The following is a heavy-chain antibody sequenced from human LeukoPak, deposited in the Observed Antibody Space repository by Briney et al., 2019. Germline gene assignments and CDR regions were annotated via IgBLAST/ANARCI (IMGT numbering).Heavy chain of an antibody. CDR1: GFRFSGYW. CDR2: IKEDGSEK. CDR3: AREKWSRYYYGMDV. J-gene: IGHJ6*02. Sequence: GGPLRLSCAASGFRFSGYWMSWVRQAPGKGLDWVANIKEDGSEKYYVDSVKGRFTISRDNAKNSLYLQMNSLRAEDTAVYYCAREKWSRYYYGMDVWGQGTTVTVSS. V-gene: IGHV3-7*04. D-gene: IGHD2-15*01.